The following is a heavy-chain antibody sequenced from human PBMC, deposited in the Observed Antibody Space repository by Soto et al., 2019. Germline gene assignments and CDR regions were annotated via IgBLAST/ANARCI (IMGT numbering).Heavy chain of an antibody. CDR1: GYTFTSYA. V-gene: IGHV1-3*01. CDR2: INAGNGNT. Sequence: GASVKLSCKAPGYTFTSYAMHCVRQDPNQRLEWMGWINAGNGNTKYSQKFQGRVTITRDTSASTAYMELSSLRSEDTAVYYCARDVFGQYQLLWPEFDYWGQGTLVTVSS. CDR3: ARDVFGQYQLLWPEFDY. J-gene: IGHJ4*02. D-gene: IGHD2-2*01.